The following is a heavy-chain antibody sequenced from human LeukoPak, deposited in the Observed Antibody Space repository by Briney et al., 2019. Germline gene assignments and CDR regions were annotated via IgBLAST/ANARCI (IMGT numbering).Heavy chain of an antibody. J-gene: IGHJ4*02. Sequence: ASVKVSCKASGYTFTSYGISWVRQAPGQGLEWMGWISAYNGNTNYAQKLQGRVTMTTDTSTSTAYMELRSLRSDDTAVYYCASGDDSSGYFGFAHWGQGTLVTVSS. D-gene: IGHD3-22*01. CDR2: ISAYNGNT. CDR3: ASGDDSSGYFGFAH. V-gene: IGHV1-18*01. CDR1: GYTFTSYG.